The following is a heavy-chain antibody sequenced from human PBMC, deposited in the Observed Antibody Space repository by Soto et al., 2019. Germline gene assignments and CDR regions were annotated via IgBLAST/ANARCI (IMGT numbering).Heavy chain of an antibody. CDR2: ISAYNGNT. CDR1: GYTFTSYG. J-gene: IGHJ6*03. V-gene: IGHV1-18*01. CDR3: ARGIPYYDFWSGYYIGGGAYYMDV. D-gene: IGHD3-3*01. Sequence: GASVKVSCKASGYTFTSYGISWVRQAPGQGLEWMGWISAYNGNTNYAQKLQGRVTMTTDTSTSTAYMELRSLRSDDTAVYYCARGIPYYDFWSGYYIGGGAYYMDVWGKGTTVTVSS.